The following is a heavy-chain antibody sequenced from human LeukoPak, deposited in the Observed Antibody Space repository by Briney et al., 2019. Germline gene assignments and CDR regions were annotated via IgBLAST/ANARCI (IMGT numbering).Heavy chain of an antibody. CDR1: GFSFRTSA. CDR3: ARGTPQDPVLLWFGELSPYYYYYYYYMDV. J-gene: IGHJ6*03. V-gene: IGHV3-21*01. Sequence: GGSLRLSCAASGFSFRTSAMNWVRQAPGQGLEWVSSISTSGSYIYYADSVEGRFTISRDNAKNSLYLQMNSLRSKDTAVYYCARGTPQDPVLLWFGELSPYYYYYYYYMDVWGKGTTVTVSS. CDR2: ISTSGSYI. D-gene: IGHD3-10*01.